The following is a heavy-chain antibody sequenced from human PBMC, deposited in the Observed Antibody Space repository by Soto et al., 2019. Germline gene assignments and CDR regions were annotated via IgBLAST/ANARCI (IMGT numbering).Heavy chain of an antibody. V-gene: IGHV3-64D*08. D-gene: IGHD2-15*01. J-gene: IGHJ6*02. CDR1: GFTFSSYA. Sequence: GGSLRLSCSASGFTFSSYAMHWVRQAPGKGLEYVSAISSNGGSTYYADSVKGRFTISRDNSKNTLYLQMSSLRAEDTAVYYCVKSRVAVTLSRYYYYGMDVWGQGTTVTVSS. CDR3: VKSRVAVTLSRYYYYGMDV. CDR2: ISSNGGST.